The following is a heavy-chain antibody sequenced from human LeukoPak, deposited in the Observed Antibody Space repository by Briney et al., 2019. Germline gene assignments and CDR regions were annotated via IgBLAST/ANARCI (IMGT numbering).Heavy chain of an antibody. CDR2: ISSSSTI. Sequence: GGSLRLSCAASGFTFSSYSMNWVRQAPGKGLEWVSYISSSSTIYYADSVKGRFTISRDNSKNTLYLQMNSLRAEDTAVYYCAKDRYDFWGYYYGMDVWGQGATVTVSS. D-gene: IGHD3-3*01. CDR3: AKDRYDFWGYYYGMDV. J-gene: IGHJ6*02. V-gene: IGHV3-48*01. CDR1: GFTFSSYS.